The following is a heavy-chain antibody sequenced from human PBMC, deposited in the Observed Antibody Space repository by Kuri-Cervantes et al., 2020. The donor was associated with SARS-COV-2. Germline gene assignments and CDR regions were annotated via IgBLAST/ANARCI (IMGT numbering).Heavy chain of an antibody. J-gene: IGHJ3*02. CDR2: IIPIFGTA. CDR1: GGTFSSYS. V-gene: IGHV1-69*13. D-gene: IGHD3-10*01. Sequence: SVKVSCKASGGTFSSYSVNWVRQAPGQGLEWMGGIIPIFGTANYAQKFQGRVTITADESTSTAYMELSSLRSEDTAVYYCARDRRGATRPDAFDIWGQGTMVTVSS. CDR3: ARDRRGATRPDAFDI.